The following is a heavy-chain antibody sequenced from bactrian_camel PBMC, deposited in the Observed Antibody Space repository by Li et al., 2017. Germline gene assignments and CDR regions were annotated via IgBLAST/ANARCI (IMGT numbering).Heavy chain of an antibody. J-gene: IGHJ4*01. D-gene: IGHD4*01. V-gene: IGHV3S57*01. CDR1: GRTYTNWC. CDR3: AFAPGVTLWRGFLDADVHKF. Sequence: HVQLVESGGGSVQTGGSLRLSCAASGRTYTNWCKGWFRQVPGKEREGLATIDSKGRIAYADSVKGRFTISRDNAGPTMYLQMDKLQPEDTARYFCAFAPGVTLWRGFLDADVHKFWGRGTQVTVS. CDR2: IDSKGRI.